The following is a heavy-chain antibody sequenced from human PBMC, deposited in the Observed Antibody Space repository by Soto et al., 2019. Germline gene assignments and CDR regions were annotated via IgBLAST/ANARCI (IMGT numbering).Heavy chain of an antibody. CDR3: VKDPGVVAMHYFDY. V-gene: IGHV3-23*01. CDR2: IGGSAGST. CDR1: GFTFSSYA. Sequence: EVQLLESGGGLVQPGGSLRLSCAASGFTFSSYAMNWVRQAPGKGLEWVSAIGGSAGSTYYADSVKGRFTVFRDNSKNTLYLQMNSLRAEDTAIYYCVKDPGVVAMHYFDYWGQGTLVTVSS. J-gene: IGHJ4*02. D-gene: IGHD5-12*01.